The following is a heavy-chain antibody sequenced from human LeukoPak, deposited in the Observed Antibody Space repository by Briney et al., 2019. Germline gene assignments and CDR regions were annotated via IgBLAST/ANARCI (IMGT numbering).Heavy chain of an antibody. J-gene: IGHJ5*02. Sequence: QPGRSLRLSCAASGFTFDDYAMHWVRQAPGKGLEWGSSISGNRGSIGCADAVEGRFPISRDNAKNSLYLQMNSLRAEDTALYYCAKDKGLLWFGESDNWIDPWGQGTLVTVSS. CDR1: GFTFDDYA. D-gene: IGHD3-10*01. V-gene: IGHV3-9*01. CDR2: ISGNRGSI. CDR3: AKDKGLLWFGESDNWIDP.